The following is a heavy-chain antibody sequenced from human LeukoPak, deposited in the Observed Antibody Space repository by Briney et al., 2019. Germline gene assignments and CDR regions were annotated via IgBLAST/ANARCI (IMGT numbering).Heavy chain of an antibody. CDR2: ITFDGNSK. V-gene: IGHV3-30*18. J-gene: IGHJ4*02. D-gene: IGHD3-10*01. CDR1: GFTFSSYA. CDR3: AKDLSYGSYSFDS. Sequence: PGGSLRLSCVVSGFTFSSYAMSWVRQAPGKGLEWVAIITFDGNSKSYADSVKGRFTVSRDNSKNTLYLQMSSLRTEDTAVYYCAKDLSYGSYSFDSWGQGALVTVSS.